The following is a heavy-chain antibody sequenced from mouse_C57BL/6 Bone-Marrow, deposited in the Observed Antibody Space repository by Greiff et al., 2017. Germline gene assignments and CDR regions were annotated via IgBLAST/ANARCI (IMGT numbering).Heavy chain of an antibody. CDR3: ARPYGNYGDY. CDR2: IHPNSGST. J-gene: IGHJ2*01. CDR1: GYTFTSYW. D-gene: IGHD2-1*01. V-gene: IGHV1-64*01. Sequence: QVQLQQPGAELVKPGASVKLSCKASGYTFTSYWMNWVKQRPGQGLEWIGMIHPNSGSTNYNEKFKSKATLTVEKSSTTAYMQLSSLTSEASAVYYCARPYGNYGDYWGQGTPLTVSS.